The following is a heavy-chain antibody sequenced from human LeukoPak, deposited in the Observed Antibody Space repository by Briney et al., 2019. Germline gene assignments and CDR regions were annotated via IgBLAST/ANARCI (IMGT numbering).Heavy chain of an antibody. CDR2: ILYDGSNK. CDR1: GFTFSSSA. Sequence: GGSLRLSCAASGFTFSSSAMHWVRQAPGKGLEWVAVILYDGSNKYYADSVKGRFTISRDNSKNTLYLQMNSLRPEDTAVYYCARGEFNGLDYWGQGTLVTVSS. CDR3: ARGEFNGLDY. D-gene: IGHD2-8*01. V-gene: IGHV3-30-3*01. J-gene: IGHJ4*02.